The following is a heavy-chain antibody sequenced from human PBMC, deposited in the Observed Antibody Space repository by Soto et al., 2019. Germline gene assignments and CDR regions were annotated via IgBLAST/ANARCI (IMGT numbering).Heavy chain of an antibody. V-gene: IGHV1-69*01. CDR2: IIPIFGTA. J-gene: IGHJ6*02. CDR3: ARVVSGYEILTGSKNPLYYYYGMDV. CDR1: GGTFSSYA. Sequence: QVQLVQSGAEVKKPGSSVKVSCKASGGTFSSYAISWVRQAPGQGLEWMGGIIPIFGTANYAQKFQGRVTITADESTSTAYMELSSLRSEDTAVYYCARVVSGYEILTGSKNPLYYYYGMDVWGQGTTVTVSS. D-gene: IGHD3-9*01.